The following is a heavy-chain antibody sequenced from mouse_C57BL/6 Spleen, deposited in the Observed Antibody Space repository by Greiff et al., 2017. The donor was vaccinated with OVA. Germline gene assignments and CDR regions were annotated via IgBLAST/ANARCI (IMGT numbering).Heavy chain of an antibody. CDR1: GYTFTDYY. J-gene: IGHJ2*01. CDR2: INPNNGGT. CDR3: ARFQYFDY. V-gene: IGHV1-26*01. Sequence: VQLQQSGPELVKPGASVKISCKASGYTFTDYYMNWVKQSHGKSLEWIGDINPNNGGTSYNQKFKGKATLTVDKSSSTAYMELRSLTSEDSAVYYCARFQYFDYWGQGTTLTVAS.